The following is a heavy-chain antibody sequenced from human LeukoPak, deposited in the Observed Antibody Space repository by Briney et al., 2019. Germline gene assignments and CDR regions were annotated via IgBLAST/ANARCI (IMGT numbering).Heavy chain of an antibody. Sequence: PSETLSLTCTVSGGSISSYYWSWIRQPPGKGLEWIGYIYYSGSTNYIPSLKSRVTISVDTSKNQFSLKLSSVTAADTAVYYCARQFRLPYSSGWYEDYWGQGTLVTVSS. D-gene: IGHD6-19*01. CDR1: GGSISSYY. V-gene: IGHV4-59*08. J-gene: IGHJ4*02. CDR3: ARQFRLPYSSGWYEDY. CDR2: IYYSGST.